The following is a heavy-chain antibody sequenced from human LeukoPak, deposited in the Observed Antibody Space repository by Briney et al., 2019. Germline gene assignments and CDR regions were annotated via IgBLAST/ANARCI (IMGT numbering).Heavy chain of an antibody. Sequence: PSETLSLTCAVYGGSFSGYYWSWIRQPPGKGLEWIGEINHSGSTNYNPSLKSRVTISVDTSKNQFSLKLSSVTAADTAVYYCARGLRYYDSGSGNWFDPWGQGTLVTVSS. J-gene: IGHJ5*02. CDR1: GGSFSGYY. CDR2: INHSGST. V-gene: IGHV4-34*01. CDR3: ARGLRYYDSGSGNWFDP. D-gene: IGHD3-10*01.